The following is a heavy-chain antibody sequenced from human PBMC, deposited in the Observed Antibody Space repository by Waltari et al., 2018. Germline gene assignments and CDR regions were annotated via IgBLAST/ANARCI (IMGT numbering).Heavy chain of an antibody. J-gene: IGHJ4*02. D-gene: IGHD4-17*01. Sequence: QVQLVQSGAEVKKPGSSVKVSCKASGGTFSSYAISWVRQAPGQGLEWMGRIIPIFGTANYAQKFQGRVTITADKSTSTAYMELSSLRSEDTAVYYCARSLPRAAWGMTTVTRIDYWGQGTLVTVSS. CDR2: IIPIFGTA. CDR3: ARSLPRAAWGMTTVTRIDY. CDR1: GGTFSSYA. V-gene: IGHV1-69*13.